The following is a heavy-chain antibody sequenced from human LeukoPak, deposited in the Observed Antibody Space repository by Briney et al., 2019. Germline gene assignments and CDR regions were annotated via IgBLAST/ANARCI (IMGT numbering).Heavy chain of an antibody. Sequence: PGGSLRLSCAASGFTCSNCAMHWVRQAPGKGLEWVAVISYDGSNKYYADSVKGRFTISRDNSKNTLYLQMNSLRAEDTAVYYCARDPPHYGDYSYYYYGMDVWGQGTTVTVSS. V-gene: IGHV3-30*04. J-gene: IGHJ6*02. CDR1: GFTCSNCA. CDR2: ISYDGSNK. CDR3: ARDPPHYGDYSYYYYGMDV. D-gene: IGHD4-17*01.